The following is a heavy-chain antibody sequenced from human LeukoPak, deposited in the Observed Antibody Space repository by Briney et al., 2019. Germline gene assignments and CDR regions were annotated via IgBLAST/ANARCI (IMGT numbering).Heavy chain of an antibody. V-gene: IGHV4-34*01. J-gene: IGHJ4*02. CDR1: SGSFSGYY. CDR2: INHSGST. Sequence: SETLSLTCAVYSGSFSGYYWSWIRQPPGKGLEWIGEINHSGSTNYNPSLKSRVTISVDTSKNQFSLKLSSVTAADTAVYYCARGVAAAGTYPADYWGQGTLVTVSS. CDR3: ARGVAAAGTYPADY. D-gene: IGHD6-13*01.